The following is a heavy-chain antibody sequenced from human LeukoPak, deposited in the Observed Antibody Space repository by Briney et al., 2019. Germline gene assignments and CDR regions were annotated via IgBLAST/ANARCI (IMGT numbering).Heavy chain of an antibody. CDR1: GFTFSAYG. CDR2: ISYDGSNK. D-gene: IGHD3-9*01. CDR3: AKDPWYYDILTGDNWFDP. J-gene: IGHJ5*02. Sequence: QAGGSLRLSCAASGFTFSAYGMHWVRQAPGKGLEWVAVISYDGSNKYYADSVKGRFTISRDNSKNTLYLQMNSLGAEDTAVYYCAKDPWYYDILTGDNWFDPWGQGTLVTVSS. V-gene: IGHV3-30*18.